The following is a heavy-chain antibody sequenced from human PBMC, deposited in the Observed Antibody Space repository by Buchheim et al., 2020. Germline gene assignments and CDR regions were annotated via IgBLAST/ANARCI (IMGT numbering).Heavy chain of an antibody. CDR1: GGSISSGGYY. Sequence: QVQLQESGPGLVKPSQTLSLTCTVSGGSISSGGYYWSWIRQHPGKGLEWIGYIYYSGSTYYNPSLTSRVTLSVDTSKNQSSLKLSSVTAADTAVYYCARDRNIVLMGTKTGGYGMDVWGQGTT. CDR3: ARDRNIVLMGTKTGGYGMDV. V-gene: IGHV4-31*03. D-gene: IGHD2-8*01. CDR2: IYYSGST. J-gene: IGHJ6*02.